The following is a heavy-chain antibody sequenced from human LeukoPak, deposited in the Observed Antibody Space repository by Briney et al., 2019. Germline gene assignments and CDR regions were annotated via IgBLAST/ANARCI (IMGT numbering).Heavy chain of an antibody. V-gene: IGHV3-23*01. CDR3: AKSRPYYYGSGSYSGLYGMDV. D-gene: IGHD3-10*01. J-gene: IGHJ6*02. Sequence: PGGSLRLSCAGSGFTFSSYAMTWVRQAPGKGLEWVSVISGSGDTTYYADSVKGRFTISRDNSKNTLYLQMNSLKAEDTGVYYCAKSRPYYYGSGSYSGLYGMDVWGQGTTVTVFS. CDR1: GFTFSSYA. CDR2: ISGSGDTT.